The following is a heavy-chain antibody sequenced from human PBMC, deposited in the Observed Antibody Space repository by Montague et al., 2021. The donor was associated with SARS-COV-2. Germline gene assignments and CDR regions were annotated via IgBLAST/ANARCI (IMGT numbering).Heavy chain of an antibody. CDR3: ARDRTADDYDDYDTAGYSSHYGWDV. CDR1: GGSVNSGGYY. V-gene: IGHV4-61*08. J-gene: IGHJ6*02. CDR2: IYYSGTT. Sequence: SETLSLTCTVSGGSVNSGGYYWSWIRQPPGKGLEWIGNIYYSGTTNYNPSLKSRVTISVDKSKNQFSLKLSSVTAADTAVFYCARDRTADDYDDYDTAGYSSHYGWDVWAQGPRAT. D-gene: IGHD4-17*01.